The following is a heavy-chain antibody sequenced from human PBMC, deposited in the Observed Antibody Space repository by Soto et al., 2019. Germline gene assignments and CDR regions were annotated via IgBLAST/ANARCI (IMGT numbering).Heavy chain of an antibody. CDR1: GHTLTSYG. D-gene: IGHD5-12*01. CDR2: ISAYNGDT. J-gene: IGHJ6*02. V-gene: IGHV1-18*01. CDR3: ATTIGYSYYYYGMDV. Sequence: QVQLVQSGAEVTKPGASVKVSCKASGHTLTSYGISWVRQAPGQGLEWMGWISAYNGDTNYAQSLQGRVTMTTDTSTTTAYMELRSLRSDDTAVYYCATTIGYSYYYYGMDVWGQGTTVTVSS.